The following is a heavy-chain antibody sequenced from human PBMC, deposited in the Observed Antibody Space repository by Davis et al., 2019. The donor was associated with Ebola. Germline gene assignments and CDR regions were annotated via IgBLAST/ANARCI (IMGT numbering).Heavy chain of an antibody. D-gene: IGHD6-13*01. V-gene: IGHV3-21*04. Sequence: GESLKTPCAASGFTFSTYSMNWVRQAPGKGLEWNSDITSSSHIHLADSVRGRFTITRDNAKNSLYLQLNSLRAEETDVYYCAKERGSSWSPGALYDYWGQGTLVTVSS. CDR1: GFTFSTYS. CDR3: AKERGSSWSPGALYDY. CDR2: ITSSSHI. J-gene: IGHJ4*02.